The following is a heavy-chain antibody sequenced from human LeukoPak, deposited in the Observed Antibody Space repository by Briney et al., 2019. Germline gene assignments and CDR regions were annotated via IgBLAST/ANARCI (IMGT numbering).Heavy chain of an antibody. J-gene: IGHJ4*02. CDR2: LYTDHST. CDR1: GFSVSSIY. D-gene: IGHD1-1*01. Sequence: PGGSLRLSCVASGFSVSSIYMSWVRRAPGKGLEWVSLLYTDHSTYYANSVEGRFTISRDDSKNTIYLQMNSPRAEDTAVYYCARGGVHYWNPRYWGQGTLVTVSS. V-gene: IGHV3-53*01. CDR3: ARGGVHYWNPRY.